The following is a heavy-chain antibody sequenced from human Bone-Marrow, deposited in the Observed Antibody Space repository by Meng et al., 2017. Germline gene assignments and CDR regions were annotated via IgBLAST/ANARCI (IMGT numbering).Heavy chain of an antibody. CDR2: IKSKTDGGTT. CDR1: GFTFSNAW. J-gene: IGHJ4*02. Sequence: GESLKISCAAPGFTFSNAWMSWVRQAPGKGLEWVGRIKSKTDGGTTDYAAPVKGRFTISRDDSKNTLYLQMNSLKTEDTAVYYCTTPLRITMVRGVIIKLIDYWGQGTLVTVSS. CDR3: TTPLRITMVRGVIIKLIDY. V-gene: IGHV3-15*01. D-gene: IGHD3-10*01.